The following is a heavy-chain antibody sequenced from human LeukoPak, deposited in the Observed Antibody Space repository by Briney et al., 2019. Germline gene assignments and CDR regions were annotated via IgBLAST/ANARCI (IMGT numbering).Heavy chain of an antibody. CDR3: ARGSYSSSSSVFDY. J-gene: IGHJ4*02. CDR1: GYTFTGYY. D-gene: IGHD6-6*01. CDR2: IIPIFGTA. V-gene: IGHV1-69*05. Sequence: SVKVSCKASGYTFTGYYMHWVRQAPGQGLEWMGGIIPIFGTANYAQKFQGRVTITTDESTSTAYMELSSLRSEDTAVYYCARGSYSSSSSVFDYWGQGTLVTVSS.